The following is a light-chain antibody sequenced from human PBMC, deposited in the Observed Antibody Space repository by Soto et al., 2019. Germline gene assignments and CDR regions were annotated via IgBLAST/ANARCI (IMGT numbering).Light chain of an antibody. CDR3: QQYNNWPPFT. J-gene: IGKJ3*01. Sequence: EIVMTQSPATLSVSPGERATLSCRASQSVSSNLAWYQQKPGQAPRLLIYGASTRATGIPARFSGSGSGTEFTLSISSLQSEEFAVCYCQQYNNWPPFTFGRGTKVDIK. CDR2: GAS. V-gene: IGKV3-15*01. CDR1: QSVSSN.